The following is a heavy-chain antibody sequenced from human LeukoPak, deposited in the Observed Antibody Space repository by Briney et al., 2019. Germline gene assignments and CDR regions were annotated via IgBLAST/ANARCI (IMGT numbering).Heavy chain of an antibody. D-gene: IGHD3-22*01. Sequence: GGSLRPSCAASGFTFSSYAMHWVRQAPGKGLEWVAVISYDGSNKYYADSVKGRFTISRDNAKNSLYLQMNSLRDEDTAVYYCARDPATDSSGYDYWGQGTLVTVSS. CDR1: GFTFSSYA. CDR2: ISYDGSNK. J-gene: IGHJ4*02. V-gene: IGHV3-30-3*01. CDR3: ARDPATDSSGYDY.